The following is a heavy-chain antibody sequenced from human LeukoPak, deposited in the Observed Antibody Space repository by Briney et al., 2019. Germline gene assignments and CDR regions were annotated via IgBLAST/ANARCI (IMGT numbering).Heavy chain of an antibody. CDR2: ISGSGGST. CDR1: GFSFSSYA. J-gene: IGHJ5*02. V-gene: IGHV3-23*01. Sequence: GGSLRLSCAASGFSFSSYAMSWVRQAPGKGLEWVSGISGSGGSTYYADSVKGRFTISRDNSKNTLYVQMNSLRAEDAAVYYCAKARGFCSGGSCYNPFDPWGQGTLVTVSS. D-gene: IGHD2-15*01. CDR3: AKARGFCSGGSCYNPFDP.